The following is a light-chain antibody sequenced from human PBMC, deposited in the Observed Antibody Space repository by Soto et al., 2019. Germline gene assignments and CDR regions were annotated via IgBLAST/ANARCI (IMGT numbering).Light chain of an antibody. CDR3: QQYGSSSWT. J-gene: IGKJ1*01. Sequence: EIVMTQSPDTLSLSPVEKATLSCMASQSVTSNYLAWYQQRPGQAPRLLISAASSRATGIPDRFSGSGSGTEFTLTISRLEPEDFAVYYCQQYGSSSWTFGQGTKVDIK. CDR2: AAS. CDR1: QSVTSNY. V-gene: IGKV3-20*01.